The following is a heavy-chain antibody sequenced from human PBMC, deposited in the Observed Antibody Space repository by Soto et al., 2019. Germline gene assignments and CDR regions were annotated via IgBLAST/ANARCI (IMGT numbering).Heavy chain of an antibody. Sequence: QVQLQESGPGLVKPSQTLSLTCTVSXXXXXXXXXXXXWIRXXXXXGLEWIGYIYYSGSTYYNPSLKSXXXXXXXXXXXXXXXXXXXXXXXXXXXXXXXXXXXXXXXFDYWGQGTLVTVSS. CDR2: IYYSGST. J-gene: IGHJ4*02. CDR1: XXXXXXXXXX. V-gene: IGHV4-30-4*01. CDR3: XXXXXXXXXFDY.